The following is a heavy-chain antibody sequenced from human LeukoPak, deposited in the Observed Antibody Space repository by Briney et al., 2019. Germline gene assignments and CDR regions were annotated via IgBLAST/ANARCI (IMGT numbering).Heavy chain of an antibody. Sequence: SETLSLTCAVYDGSFSGYYWTWIRQPPGKGLEWIGEINHSGSTNYNLSLKSRVTISVDTSKNQFSLKLTSVTAADTAVYYCARVHGYYDILTGYYRYYFDYWGQGTLVTVSS. CDR2: INHSGST. V-gene: IGHV4-34*01. CDR3: ARVHGYYDILTGYYRYYFDY. D-gene: IGHD3-9*01. J-gene: IGHJ4*02. CDR1: DGSFSGYY.